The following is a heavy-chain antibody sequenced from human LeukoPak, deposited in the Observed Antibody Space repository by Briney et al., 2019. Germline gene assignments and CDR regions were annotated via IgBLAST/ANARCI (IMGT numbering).Heavy chain of an antibody. V-gene: IGHV3-48*02. D-gene: IGHD3-9*01. CDR3: AKDSSLMTGSFDY. J-gene: IGHJ4*02. Sequence: GGSLRLSCAASGFAFNTYSMNWVRQAPGKGLEWLSFISSSSSTIYYADSVRGRFAISRDNAKNTLYLQMNSLRDEDTAVYYCAKDSSLMTGSFDYWGQGTLVTVSS. CDR2: ISSSSSTI. CDR1: GFAFNTYS.